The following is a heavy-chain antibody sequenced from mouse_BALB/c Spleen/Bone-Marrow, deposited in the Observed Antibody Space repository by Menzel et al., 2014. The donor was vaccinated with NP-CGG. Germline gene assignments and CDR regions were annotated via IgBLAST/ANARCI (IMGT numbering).Heavy chain of an antibody. J-gene: IGHJ3*01. CDR2: ISYHNGAT. D-gene: IGHD4-1*01. Sequence: LVKTGASVKISCKASGYSFTGYYMHWVKQSHGKSLEWIGDISYHNGATSYNQKFKGKATFTVDTSSSTAYMQFNSLTSEDSAVYFCARLDWDGGFAYWGQGTLVTVSA. CDR1: GYSFTGYY. V-gene: IGHV1S34*01. CDR3: ARLDWDGGFAY.